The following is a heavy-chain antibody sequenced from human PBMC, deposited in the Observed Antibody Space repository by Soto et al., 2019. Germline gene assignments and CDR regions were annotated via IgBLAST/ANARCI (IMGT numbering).Heavy chain of an antibody. J-gene: IGHJ6*02. CDR3: ARGKRIVSDWGPRAQNYDVVDV. D-gene: IGHD7-27*01. V-gene: IGHV1-69*06. Sequence: SVKVSCKASGCTYSSYTFSWVRQAPGQGLQWMGGIIAIFGKADYSQKFQGRVSITADTSTSTVYMELSSLSSEDTAVYYWARGKRIVSDWGPRAQNYDVVDVWGQGTRVTVSS. CDR2: IIAIFGKA. CDR1: GCTYSSYT.